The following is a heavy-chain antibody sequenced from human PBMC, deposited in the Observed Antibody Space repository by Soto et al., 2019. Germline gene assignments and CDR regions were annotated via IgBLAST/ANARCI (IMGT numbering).Heavy chain of an antibody. V-gene: IGHV3-7*01. J-gene: IGHJ3*02. CDR1: GFTFSSYW. Sequence: EVQLVESGGGLVQPGGSLRLSCAASGFTFSSYWMSWVRQAPGKGLEWVANIKQDGSEKYYVDSVKGRFTISRDNAKNSLYLQMNSVRAEDTAVYYCARYCTNGVCYPHDAFDIWGQGTMVTVSS. D-gene: IGHD2-8*01. CDR3: ARYCTNGVCYPHDAFDI. CDR2: IKQDGSEK.